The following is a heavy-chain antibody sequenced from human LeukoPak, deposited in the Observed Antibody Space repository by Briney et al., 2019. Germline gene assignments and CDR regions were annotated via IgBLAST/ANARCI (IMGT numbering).Heavy chain of an antibody. J-gene: IGHJ3*02. D-gene: IGHD3-3*01. CDR1: GGSISSYY. Sequence: SETLSLTCTVSGGSISSYYWSWIRQPAGKGLEWIGRVYSRGSTNYSPSLKSRVTMSLDTSKNQFSLRLSSLTAADTALYYCARGRFCSADICSGGDAFDIWGQGTMVSVSS. V-gene: IGHV4-4*07. CDR3: ARGRFCSADICSGGDAFDI. CDR2: VYSRGST.